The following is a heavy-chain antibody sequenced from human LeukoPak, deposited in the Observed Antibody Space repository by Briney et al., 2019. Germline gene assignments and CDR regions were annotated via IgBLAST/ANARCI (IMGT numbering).Heavy chain of an antibody. V-gene: IGHV5-51*01. CDR2: IYPSDSDN. Sequence: GESLNISCKGCGYSFASYWIGWVRQMPGKGLGWMGIIYPSDSDNRYSPSFQAQVTISADRSISTAYLQWSSLKASDTAMYYCARLSSGWYGVDVWGQGTTVTVSS. J-gene: IGHJ6*02. CDR3: ARLSSGWYGVDV. CDR1: GYSFASYW. D-gene: IGHD6-19*01.